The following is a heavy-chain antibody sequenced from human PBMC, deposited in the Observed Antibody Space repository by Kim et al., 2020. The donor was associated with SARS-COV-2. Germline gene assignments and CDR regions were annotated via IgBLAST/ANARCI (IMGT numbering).Heavy chain of an antibody. CDR2: INGDGSGA. J-gene: IGHJ6*02. D-gene: IGHD3-10*01. Sequence: GGSLRLSCAASGFTFSTYSMHWVRQAPGKGLVCVSRINGDGSGATHADSVQGRFTISRDNAKNTLYLQMNSLRAEDTAVYYCARGSYYAMDVWGQGTTVTVSS. CDR3: ARGSYYAMDV. CDR1: GFTFSTYS. V-gene: IGHV3-74*01.